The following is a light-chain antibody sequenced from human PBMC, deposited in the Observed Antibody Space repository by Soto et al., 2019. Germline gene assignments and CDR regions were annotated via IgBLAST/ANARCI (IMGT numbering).Light chain of an antibody. Sequence: DIQLTQSPSFLSASVGDRVTITCRASQGISSYLAWYQQKPGKAPKLLIYAASTLQSGVPSRFSGSGSGTEFTLTISSLQPEDFATYYCQQLNSYPRFGGWTKVEIK. J-gene: IGKJ4*01. CDR2: AAS. CDR3: QQLNSYPR. CDR1: QGISSY. V-gene: IGKV1-9*01.